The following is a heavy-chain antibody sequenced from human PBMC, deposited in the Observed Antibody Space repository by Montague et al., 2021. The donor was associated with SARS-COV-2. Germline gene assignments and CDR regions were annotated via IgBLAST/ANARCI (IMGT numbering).Heavy chain of an antibody. V-gene: IGHV4-59*01. J-gene: IGHJ4*02. D-gene: IGHD3-3*01. CDR3: ASQVPDFWSGIDY. CDR2: IYYSGST. Sequence: SETLSLTCTVSGGSISGYYWSWIRKPPGKGMEWIGNIYYSGSTNYNPSLKSRVTISVDTSKNQYSLTLSSVTAADTAVYYCASQVPDFWSGIDYWGQGTLVTVSS. CDR1: GGSISGYY.